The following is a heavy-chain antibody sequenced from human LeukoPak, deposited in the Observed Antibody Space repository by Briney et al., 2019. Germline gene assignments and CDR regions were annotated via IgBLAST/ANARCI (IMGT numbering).Heavy chain of an antibody. Sequence: GGSLRLSCAASGFTFSNYPMHWVRQAPGKGLEWVSYINHLGSQTDYADSVKGRFTISRDNAKNSLSLQMNNLSVDDTAVYYCVRARFTTFVYYWGQGTLVTVSS. CDR1: GFTFSNYP. CDR2: INHLGSQT. D-gene: IGHD1-14*01. V-gene: IGHV3-21*05. J-gene: IGHJ4*02. CDR3: VRARFTTFVYY.